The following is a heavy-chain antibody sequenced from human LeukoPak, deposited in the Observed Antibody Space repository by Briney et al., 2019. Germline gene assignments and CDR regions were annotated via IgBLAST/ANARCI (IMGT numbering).Heavy chain of an antibody. V-gene: IGHV3-21*01. D-gene: IGHD2-2*01. CDR2: ISSSSSYT. J-gene: IGHJ4*02. CDR3: ARISSTKDY. CDR1: GFTFSSYS. Sequence: PGGSLRLSCAASGFTFSSYSMNWVRQAPGKGLEWVSSISSSSSYTYYADSVKGRFTISRDNAKNSLYLQMNSLRAEDTAVYYCARISSTKDYWGQGTLVTVSS.